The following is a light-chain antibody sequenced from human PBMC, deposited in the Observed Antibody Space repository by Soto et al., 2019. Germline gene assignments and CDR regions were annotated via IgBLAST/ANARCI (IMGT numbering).Light chain of an antibody. Sequence: EIVMTQSPATLSVSPGERATLSCRASQSVGSHLAWYQQKPGQAPRLLIYGAYYRATGIPARFSGSGSETDFTLTISSLQSDDFGVYYCQQYHNWPPFTFGPGTRVDI. CDR1: QSVGSH. CDR2: GAY. CDR3: QQYHNWPPFT. J-gene: IGKJ3*01. V-gene: IGKV3-15*01.